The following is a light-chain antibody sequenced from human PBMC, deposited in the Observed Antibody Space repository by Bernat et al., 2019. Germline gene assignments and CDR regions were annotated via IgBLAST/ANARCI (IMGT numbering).Light chain of an antibody. V-gene: IGLV10-54*01. CDR2: RNN. Sequence: QAGLTQPPSVSKDLRQTATLTCTGNSNNVGNQGAAWLQQHQGHPPKLLSYRNNNRPSGISERLSASRSGNTASLTITGLQPEDEADYYCSAWDTGLSGWVFGRGTKLTVL. CDR3: SAWDTGLSGWV. J-gene: IGLJ3*02. CDR1: SNNVGNQG.